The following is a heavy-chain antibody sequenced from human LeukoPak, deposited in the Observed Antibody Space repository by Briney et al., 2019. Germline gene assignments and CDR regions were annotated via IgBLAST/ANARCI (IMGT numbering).Heavy chain of an antibody. CDR2: INHSGST. CDR3: AGGYCSGGSCYWDVNDAFDI. J-gene: IGHJ3*02. V-gene: IGHV4-34*01. CDR1: GGSFSGYY. Sequence: SETLSLTCAVYGGSFSGYYWSWIRQPPGKGLEWIGEINHSGSTNYNPSLKSRVTMSVDTSKNQFSLKLSSVTAADTAVYYCAGGYCSGGSCYWDVNDAFDIWGQGTMVTVSS. D-gene: IGHD2-15*01.